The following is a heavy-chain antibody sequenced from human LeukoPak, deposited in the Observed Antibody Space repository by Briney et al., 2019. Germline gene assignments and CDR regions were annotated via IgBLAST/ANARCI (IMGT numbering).Heavy chain of an antibody. D-gene: IGHD2-15*01. CDR3: ARYCSGGSCFDY. CDR2: IKEDGSEK. V-gene: IGHV3-7*04. CDR1: GFTFSIYW. Sequence: GGSLRLSCAASGFTFSIYWMSWVRQAPGKGLEWVANIKEDGSEKYYVDSVKGRFTISRDNAKNSLYLQMNSLIAEDTAVYYCARYCSGGSCFDYWGQGTLVTVSS. J-gene: IGHJ4*02.